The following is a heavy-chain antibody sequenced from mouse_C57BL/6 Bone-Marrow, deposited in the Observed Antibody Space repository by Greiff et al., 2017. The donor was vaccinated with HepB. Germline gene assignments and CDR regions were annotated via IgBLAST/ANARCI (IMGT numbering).Heavy chain of an antibody. CDR2: SRNKANDYTT. J-gene: IGHJ1*03. V-gene: IGHV7-1*01. CDR1: GFTFSDFY. Sequence: EVKLVESGGGLVQSGRSLRLSCATSGFTFSDFYMEWVRHAPGKGLEWIAASRNKANDYTTEYSASVKGLFIVSRDTSQSILYLQMNALRAEDTAIYYCARDALYYGSSLYWYFDVWGTGTTVTVSS. CDR3: ARDALYYGSSLYWYFDV. D-gene: IGHD1-1*01.